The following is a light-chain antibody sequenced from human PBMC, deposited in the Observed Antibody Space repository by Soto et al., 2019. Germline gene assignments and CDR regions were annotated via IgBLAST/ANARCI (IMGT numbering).Light chain of an antibody. CDR2: AAS. CDR1: QDVLTW. CDR3: QHYNSSPLT. J-gene: IGKJ4*01. Sequence: DIQLSQSPSSLAASVGDRVTISCRASQDVLTWLAWYQQRPGKAPTSLIFAASKLQSGVPSRFCANGSGTDFTLTISSLQPEDFATYYCQHYNSSPLTFGGGTKVEIK. V-gene: IGKV1D-16*01.